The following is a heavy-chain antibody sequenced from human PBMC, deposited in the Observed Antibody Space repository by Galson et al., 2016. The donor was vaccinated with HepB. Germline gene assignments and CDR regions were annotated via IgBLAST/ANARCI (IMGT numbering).Heavy chain of an antibody. D-gene: IGHD3-10*01. CDR1: GFTFSDAW. CDR2: IKTKTDGETT. Sequence: SLRLSCAASGFTFSDAWMSWVRQTPGKGLEWVGRIKTKTDGETTDYTAPVKGRFTISRDDSENTLYLQMNSLKVEDTDVYYCTTSSMVRGITFLWGQGTLVTVSS. J-gene: IGHJ4*02. V-gene: IGHV3-15*01. CDR3: TTSSMVRGITFL.